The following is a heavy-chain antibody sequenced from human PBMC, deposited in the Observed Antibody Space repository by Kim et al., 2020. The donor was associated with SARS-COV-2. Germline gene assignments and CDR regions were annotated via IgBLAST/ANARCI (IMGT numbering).Heavy chain of an antibody. CDR2: LFHTGST. V-gene: IGHV4-61*01. D-gene: IGHD4-17*01. J-gene: IGHJ4*02. Sequence: SETLSLTCTVSGASVSSDIYYWSWIRQPPGKGLEYIGYLFHTGSTHYKPSLKSRVTMSVDTSKNQFSLHLRSVTAADAAVYYCARMKGGRLLFDYWCQGT. CDR1: GASVSSDIYY. CDR3: ARMKGGRLLFDY.